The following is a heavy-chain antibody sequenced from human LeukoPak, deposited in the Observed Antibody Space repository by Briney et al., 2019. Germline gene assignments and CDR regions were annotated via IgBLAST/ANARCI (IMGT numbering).Heavy chain of an antibody. D-gene: IGHD2-21*01. V-gene: IGHV3-30-3*01. Sequence: GRSLRLSCAASGFTFNSYSMHWVRQAPGKGLEWVTLISYDGSDRYYADSVKGRFTISRDNSKKTLYLQMDSLRTEDTALYYCARDYSPRSLGYFDYWGQGTPVTVSS. CDR2: ISYDGSDR. J-gene: IGHJ4*02. CDR3: ARDYSPRSLGYFDY. CDR1: GFTFNSYS.